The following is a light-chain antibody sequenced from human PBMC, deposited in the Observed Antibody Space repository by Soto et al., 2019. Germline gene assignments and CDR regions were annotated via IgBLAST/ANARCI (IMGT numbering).Light chain of an antibody. Sequence: QAALTQPASVSGSPAQPITISCTGTSSDVGGYNYVSWYQQHPGKAPKLMIYDVSNRPSGVSNRFSGSKSGNTASLTISGLQAEDEADYYCSSYTSSSTLYVFGTGTKVTVL. CDR1: SSDVGGYNY. V-gene: IGLV2-14*01. CDR3: SSYTSSSTLYV. CDR2: DVS. J-gene: IGLJ1*01.